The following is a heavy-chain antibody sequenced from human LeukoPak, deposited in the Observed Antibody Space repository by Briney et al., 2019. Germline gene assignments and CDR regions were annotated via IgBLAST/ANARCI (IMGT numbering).Heavy chain of an antibody. CDR2: INHSGST. V-gene: IGHV4-34*01. Sequence: SETLSLTCAVYGGSFSGYYWSWIRQPPGKGLEWIGEINHSGSTNYNPSLKSRVTISVDTSKNQFSLKLSSVTAADTAVYYCARKVGITIFGQRPLYYYYYMDVWGKGTTVTVPS. CDR3: ARKVGITIFGQRPLYYYYYMDV. D-gene: IGHD3-3*01. J-gene: IGHJ6*03. CDR1: GGSFSGYY.